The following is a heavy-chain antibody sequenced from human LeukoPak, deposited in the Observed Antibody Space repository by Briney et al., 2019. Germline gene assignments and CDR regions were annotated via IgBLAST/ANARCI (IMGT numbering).Heavy chain of an antibody. CDR3: ATEIYCGGDCYSDY. CDR2: IYYSGST. Sequence: SETLSLTCTVSGGSVSSGSYYWSWIRPPPGQGLEWIGYIYYSGSTNYNTSLKSRVTISVDTTKNQFSLKLSAVTSADTALYYCATEIYCGGDCYSDYWGQGTLVTVSS. J-gene: IGHJ4*02. D-gene: IGHD2-21*02. V-gene: IGHV4-61*01. CDR1: GGSVSSGSYY.